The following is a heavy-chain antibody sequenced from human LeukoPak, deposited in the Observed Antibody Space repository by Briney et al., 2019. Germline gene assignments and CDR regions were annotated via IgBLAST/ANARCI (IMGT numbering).Heavy chain of an antibody. D-gene: IGHD3-22*01. J-gene: IGHJ4*02. CDR1: GVSISSGSYD. V-gene: IGHV4-61*02. Sequence: SETLSLTCTVSGVSISSGSYDWSWIRQPAGKGLEWIGRIYTSGSTNYNASLKSRVTISVDTSKNQFSLKLSSVTAADTAVYYCARDGTDGGSGYYLDYWGQGTLVTVSS. CDR2: IYTSGST. CDR3: ARDGTDGGSGYYLDY.